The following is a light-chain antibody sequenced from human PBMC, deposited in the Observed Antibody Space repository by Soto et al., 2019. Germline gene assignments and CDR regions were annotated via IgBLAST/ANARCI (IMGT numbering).Light chain of an antibody. V-gene: IGLV2-14*03. CDR3: SSYTTSVTLV. CDR2: DVT. Sequence: QSALTQPASVSGSPGQSITISCTGTSSDVGTYNYVSWYQHHPGKAPKLMIYDVTYRPSGVSSRFSGSKSGNTASLTISGLQAEDEADYYCSSYTTSVTLVFGGGTKLTVL. CDR1: SSDVGTYNY. J-gene: IGLJ2*01.